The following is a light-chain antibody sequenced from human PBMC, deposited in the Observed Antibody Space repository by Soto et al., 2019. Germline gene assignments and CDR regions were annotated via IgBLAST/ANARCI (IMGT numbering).Light chain of an antibody. Sequence: DIQMTQSPSTLSASVGDRVTITCRASQSISSWSAWYQQKPGKAPKLLIYDASSLESGVPSRFSGSGSGTEFTLTISSLQPDDFATYYCQQYNSYSRFGQGTKVEIK. CDR2: DAS. CDR1: QSISSW. CDR3: QQYNSYSR. J-gene: IGKJ1*01. V-gene: IGKV1-5*01.